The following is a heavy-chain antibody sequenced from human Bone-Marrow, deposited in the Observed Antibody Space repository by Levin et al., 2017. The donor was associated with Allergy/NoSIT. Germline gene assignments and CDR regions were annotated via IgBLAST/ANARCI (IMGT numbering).Heavy chain of an antibody. CDR2: VSGSGVNT. D-gene: IGHD7-27*01. V-gene: IGHV3-23*01. Sequence: LTGGSLRLSCAASEFTFSSYSMSWVRQSPGKGLEWVSSVSGSGVNTFYADSVKGRFTISRDNSNNTVSLHMNSLRAEDTAIYFCAKENWGSFEFWGQGALVTVSS. CDR3: AKENWGSFEF. CDR1: EFTFSSYS. J-gene: IGHJ4*02.